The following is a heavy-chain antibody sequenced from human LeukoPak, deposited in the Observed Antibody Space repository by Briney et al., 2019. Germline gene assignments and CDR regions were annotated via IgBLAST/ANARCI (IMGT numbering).Heavy chain of an antibody. Sequence: MTSETLSLTCTVSGGSISSGGYYWSWIRQHPGKGLEWIGYIYYSGSTYYNPSLKSRVTISVDTSKNQFSLKLSSVTAADTAVYYCARVFSPTVTTRPPRDYWGQGTLVTVSS. CDR3: ARVFSPTVTTRPPRDY. V-gene: IGHV4-31*03. CDR1: GGSISSGGYY. CDR2: IYYSGST. D-gene: IGHD4-17*01. J-gene: IGHJ4*02.